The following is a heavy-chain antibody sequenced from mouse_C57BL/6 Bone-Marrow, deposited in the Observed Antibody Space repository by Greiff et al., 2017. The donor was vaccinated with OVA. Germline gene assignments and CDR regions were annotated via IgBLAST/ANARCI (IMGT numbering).Heavy chain of an antibody. CDR2: INPGSGGT. CDR3: ASPIYYDYPAWFAY. CDR1: GYAFTNYL. V-gene: IGHV1-54*01. J-gene: IGHJ3*01. Sequence: QVQLQQSGAELVRPGTSVKVSCKASGYAFTNYLIEWVKQRPGQGLEWIGVINPGSGGTNYNEKFKGKATLTADKSSSTAYMQLSSLTSEDSAVYFGASPIYYDYPAWFAYWGQGTLVTVSA. D-gene: IGHD2-4*01.